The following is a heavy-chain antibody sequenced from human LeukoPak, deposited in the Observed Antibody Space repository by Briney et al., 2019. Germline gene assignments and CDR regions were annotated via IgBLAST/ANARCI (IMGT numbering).Heavy chain of an antibody. D-gene: IGHD2-21*01. J-gene: IGHJ4*02. CDR1: GDSVSGAGHY. Sequence: SETLSLTCTVSGDSVSGAGHYWAWIRQPPGKGLEWIGTISYSGNTYCTPSLKSRVTISRDTSKNQFSLKLTSVTAADTAVYYCARAPSGTLVGGSAIDYWGQGTLVTVSS. CDR2: ISYSGNT. V-gene: IGHV4-39*07. CDR3: ARAPSGTLVGGSAIDY.